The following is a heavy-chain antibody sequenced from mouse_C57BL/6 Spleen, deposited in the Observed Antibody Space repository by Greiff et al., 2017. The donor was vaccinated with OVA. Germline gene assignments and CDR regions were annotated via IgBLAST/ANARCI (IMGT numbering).Heavy chain of an antibody. CDR3: ARVSSLGAWFAY. V-gene: IGHV5-16*01. CDR2: INYDGSST. Sequence: DVMLVESEGGLVQPGSSMKLSCTASGFTFSDYYMAWVRQVPEKGLEWVANINYDGSSTYYLDSLKSRFIISRDNAKNILYLQMSSLKSEDTATYYCARVSSLGAWFAYWGQGTLVTVSA. J-gene: IGHJ3*01. CDR1: GFTFSDYY. D-gene: IGHD4-1*01.